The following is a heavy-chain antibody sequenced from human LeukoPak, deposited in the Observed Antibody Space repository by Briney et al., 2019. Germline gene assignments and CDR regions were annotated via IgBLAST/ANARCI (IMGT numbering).Heavy chain of an antibody. J-gene: IGHJ6*02. D-gene: IGHD3-3*01. CDR1: GFTFSGSA. CDR2: IRSKANSYAT. CDR3: AKTLDFWSGLKGMDV. V-gene: IGHV3-73*01. Sequence: GGSLRLSCAASGFTFSGSAMHWVRQASGKGLEWVGRIRSKANSYATAYAASVKGRFTISRDNSKNTVYLQMNSLRAEDTAVYYCAKTLDFWSGLKGMDVWGQGTTVTVSS.